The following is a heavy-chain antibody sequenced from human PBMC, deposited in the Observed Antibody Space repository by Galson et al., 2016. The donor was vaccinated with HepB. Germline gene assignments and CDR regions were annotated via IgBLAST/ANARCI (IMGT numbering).Heavy chain of an antibody. D-gene: IGHD3-22*01. J-gene: IGHJ6*02. CDR2: VYFTGST. Sequence: ETLSLTCFVSVGSISRDCCTWIRQPPGKGLQWIGYVYFTGSTDYNPSLRIRPTISLKTSKNPFSLMLLSVTAADPAIYDCAQVPADYYDSSGYLHYGIDVWGQGTTVTVSS. CDR3: AQVPADYYDSSGYLHYGIDV. V-gene: IGHV4-59*12. CDR1: VGSISRDC.